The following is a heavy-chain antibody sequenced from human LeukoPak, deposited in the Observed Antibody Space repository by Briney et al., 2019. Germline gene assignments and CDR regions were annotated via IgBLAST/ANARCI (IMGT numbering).Heavy chain of an antibody. Sequence: GGSLRLSCAASGFTFSSHSMNWVRRAPGKGLEWVSYISSSSSTIYYADSVKGRFTISRDNAKNSLYLQMNSLRAEDTAVYYCARGAYYYEDWGQGTLVTVSS. CDR3: ARGAYYYED. V-gene: IGHV3-48*01. D-gene: IGHD3-22*01. CDR1: GFTFSSHS. J-gene: IGHJ4*02. CDR2: ISSSSSTI.